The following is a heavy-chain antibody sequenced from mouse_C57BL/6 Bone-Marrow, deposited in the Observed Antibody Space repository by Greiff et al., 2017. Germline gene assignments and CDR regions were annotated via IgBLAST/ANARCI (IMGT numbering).Heavy chain of an antibody. J-gene: IGHJ2*01. V-gene: IGHV1-19*01. Sequence: VQLQQSGPVLVKPGASVKMSCKASGYTFTDYYMNWVKQSPGKSLEWIGVINPYNGGTSYNQKFKGQATLTVDKSSSTAYMELNRLTSEDAAVYYCAGGYYYGSSCYLDYWGQGTTLTVSS. CDR3: AGGYYYGSSCYLDY. CDR1: GYTFTDYY. D-gene: IGHD1-1*01. CDR2: INPYNGGT.